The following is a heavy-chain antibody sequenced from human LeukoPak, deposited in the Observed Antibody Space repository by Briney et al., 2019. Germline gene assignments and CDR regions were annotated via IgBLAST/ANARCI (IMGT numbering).Heavy chain of an antibody. Sequence: GGSLRLSYAASGFTFSGSAMHWVRQASGKGLEWVGRLRSKANSYATEYAASVKGRFTISRDDSKNTAYLQMNSLKTEDTAVYYCTRQLWLPPYYYYGMDVWGQGTTVTVSS. V-gene: IGHV3-73*01. D-gene: IGHD6-19*01. CDR2: LRSKANSYAT. J-gene: IGHJ6*02. CDR3: TRQLWLPPYYYYGMDV. CDR1: GFTFSGSA.